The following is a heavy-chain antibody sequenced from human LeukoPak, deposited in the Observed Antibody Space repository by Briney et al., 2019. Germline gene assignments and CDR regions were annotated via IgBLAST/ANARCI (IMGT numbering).Heavy chain of an antibody. D-gene: IGHD3-22*01. V-gene: IGHV4-39*07. CDR2: IYYSGST. J-gene: IGHJ4*02. CDR3: ARASYSYDINGWVPFDY. CDR1: GGSISSSSYY. Sequence: SETLSLTCTVSGGSISSSSYYWGWIRQPPGKGLQWIGSIYYSGSTNYNPSLKSRVTISGDTSKNQFSLRLSSVTAADTAVYYCARASYSYDINGWVPFDYWGQGTLVTVSS.